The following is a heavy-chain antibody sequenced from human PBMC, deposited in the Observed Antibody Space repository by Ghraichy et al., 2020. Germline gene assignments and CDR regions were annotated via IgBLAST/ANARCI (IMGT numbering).Heavy chain of an antibody. J-gene: IGHJ2*01. V-gene: IGHV4-59*01. Sequence: SETLSLTCTVSGGSISSYYWSWIRQPPGKGLEWIGYIYYSGSTNYNPSLKSRVTISVDTSKNQFSLKLSSVTAADTAVYYCARDPPGVVNNWYFDLWGRGTLVTVSS. D-gene: IGHD4-23*01. CDR1: GGSISSYY. CDR2: IYYSGST. CDR3: ARDPPGVVNNWYFDL.